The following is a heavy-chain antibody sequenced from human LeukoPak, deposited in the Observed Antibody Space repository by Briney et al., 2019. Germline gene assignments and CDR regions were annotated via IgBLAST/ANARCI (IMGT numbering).Heavy chain of an antibody. Sequence: PSETLSLTCTISGGSVSDYYWSWIRQSPGQGLEWIGYIYHTGSTSYSPSLKSRVTISADTSQNQFSLKLSSVTAADTAVYYCASLKLGNDYWGQGTLVTVSS. CDR2: IYHTGST. J-gene: IGHJ4*02. V-gene: IGHV4-59*02. CDR3: ASLKLGNDY. CDR1: GGSVSDYY. D-gene: IGHD7-27*01.